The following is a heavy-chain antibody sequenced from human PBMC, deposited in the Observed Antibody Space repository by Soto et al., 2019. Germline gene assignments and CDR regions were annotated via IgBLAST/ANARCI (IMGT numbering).Heavy chain of an antibody. Sequence: GGSLRLSCVASGFSFSSYGMSWVRQAPGKGLEWASIISGSGDAKYYADSVKGRFTISRDNSKNTMYLQMDSLRAEDTAVYYCAKDFDSDETSHGPNDYWGQGTLVTGS. CDR2: ISGSGDAK. CDR3: AKDFDSDETSHGPNDY. J-gene: IGHJ4*02. CDR1: GFSFSSYG. V-gene: IGHV3-23*01. D-gene: IGHD3-22*01.